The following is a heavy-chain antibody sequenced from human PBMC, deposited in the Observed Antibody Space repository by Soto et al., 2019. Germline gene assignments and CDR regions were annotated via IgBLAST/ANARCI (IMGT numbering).Heavy chain of an antibody. V-gene: IGHV3-23*01. D-gene: IGHD5-12*01. J-gene: IGHJ6*02. Sequence: GGSLRLSCAASGSTFSSYAISWVRQAPGKGLEWVSAISGSGGSTYYADSVKGRFTISRDNSKNTLYLQMNSLRAEDTAVYYCFFPPLPNIVWSPFNFYGMDVWGQGTTVTVSS. CDR3: FFPPLPNIVWSPFNFYGMDV. CDR1: GSTFSSYA. CDR2: ISGSGGST.